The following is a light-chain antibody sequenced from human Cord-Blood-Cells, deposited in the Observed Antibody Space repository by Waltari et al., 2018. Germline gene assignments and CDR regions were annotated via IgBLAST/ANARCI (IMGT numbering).Light chain of an antibody. Sequence: DIQMPQPPSSLSASVGDRATISSQASQDISNYLNWYQQKPGKAPKLLIYDASNLETGVPSRFSGSGSGTDFTFTISSLQPEDIATYYCQQYDNLPYSFGQGTKLEIK. CDR1: QDISNY. CDR2: DAS. J-gene: IGKJ2*03. CDR3: QQYDNLPYS. V-gene: IGKV1-33*01.